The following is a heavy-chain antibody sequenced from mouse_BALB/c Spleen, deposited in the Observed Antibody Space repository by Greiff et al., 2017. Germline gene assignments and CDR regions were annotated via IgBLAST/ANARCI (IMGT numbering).Heavy chain of an antibody. CDR2: INPGSGGT. D-gene: IGHD1-2*01. V-gene: IGHV1-54*03. CDR1: GYAFTHYL. CDR3: ARSEKDRYYGYGVDY. Sequence: QVQLQQSGAELVRPGTSVQVSCKASGYAFTHYLIEWVKQRPGQGLEWIGVINPGSGGTNYNEKFKGEATLTADKSSSTAYMQLSSLTSDDSAVYFCARSEKDRYYGYGVDYWGQGTTRTVAS. J-gene: IGHJ2*01.